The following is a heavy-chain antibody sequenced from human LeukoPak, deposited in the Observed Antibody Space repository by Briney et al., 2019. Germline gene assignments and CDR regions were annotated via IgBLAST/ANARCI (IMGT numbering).Heavy chain of an antibody. V-gene: IGHV3-11*05. Sequence: GGSLRLSCAASGFSFRDYYMSWLRQAPGKGLEWVSYISTDSVYTNYADPVKGRFTFSRDNAKNSLYLQLNSLRAEDTAVYYCARESHGTGDQWGQGTLVTVSS. CDR2: ISTDSVYT. CDR1: GFSFRDYY. D-gene: IGHD3-10*01. CDR3: ARESHGTGDQ. J-gene: IGHJ4*02.